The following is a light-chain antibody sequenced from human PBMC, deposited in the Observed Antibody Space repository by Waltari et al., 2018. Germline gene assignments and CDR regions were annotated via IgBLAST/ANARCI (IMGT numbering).Light chain of an antibody. CDR3: IQTLQTPLT. V-gene: IGKV2-28*01. CDR1: QSLLYSNGYNY. Sequence: IVVTQSPLPLPVTPGEPATISCRSSQSLLYSNGYNYLDWYLQKPGQSPQLLIYLGANRASRVPDRFSGSGSGTDFTLKISRVEAEDVGVYYCIQTLQTPLTFGGGTKVEIK. J-gene: IGKJ4*01. CDR2: LGA.